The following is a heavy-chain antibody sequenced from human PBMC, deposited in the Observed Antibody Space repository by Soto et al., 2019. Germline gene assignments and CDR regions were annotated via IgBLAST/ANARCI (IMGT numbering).Heavy chain of an antibody. CDR2: IYHSGST. CDR3: ARTIFTDYDSSGYYPSLDY. CDR1: GGSISSSNL. Sequence: SETLSLTCAVSGGSISSSNLWSCVRQPPGKGLEWIGEIYHSGSTNYNPSLKSRVTISVDKSKNQFSLKLSSVTAADTAVYYCARTIFTDYDSSGYYPSLDYWGQGTLVTVSS. J-gene: IGHJ4*02. D-gene: IGHD3-22*01. V-gene: IGHV4-4*02.